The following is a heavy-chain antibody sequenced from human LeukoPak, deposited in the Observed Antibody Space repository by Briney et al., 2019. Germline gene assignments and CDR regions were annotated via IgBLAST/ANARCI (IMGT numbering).Heavy chain of an antibody. V-gene: IGHV4-31*03. CDR2: IYYSGST. Sequence: SETLSLTCTVSGGSISSGGYYWSWIRQHPGKGLEWIGYIYYSGSTYYNPSLKSRVTISVDTSKNQFSLKLSSVTAEDTAVYYCAKDHEKEGTIDYWGQGTLVTVSS. CDR3: AKDHEKEGTIDY. CDR1: GGSISSGGYY. J-gene: IGHJ4*02.